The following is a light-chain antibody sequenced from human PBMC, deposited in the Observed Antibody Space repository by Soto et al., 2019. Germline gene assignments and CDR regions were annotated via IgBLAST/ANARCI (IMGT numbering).Light chain of an antibody. Sequence: EIVMTQSPATLSVAPGERATLSCRASQSVSIDLALYQQTPGQAPRLHIYGASTRATGIPVRFSASAYGTEISVTISSLQSEDFTVYYCQQYNKCPLTFGQGNQVDI. CDR1: QSVSID. J-gene: IGKJ1*01. V-gene: IGKV3-15*01. CDR2: GAS. CDR3: QQYNKCPLT.